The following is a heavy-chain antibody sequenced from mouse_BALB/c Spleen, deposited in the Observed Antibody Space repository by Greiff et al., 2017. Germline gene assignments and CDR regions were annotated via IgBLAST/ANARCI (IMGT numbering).Heavy chain of an antibody. CDR3: NARLYYGNYSFAY. D-gene: IGHD2-1*01. Sequence: EVQLQQSGAELVRSGASVKLSCTASGFNIKDYYMHWVKQRPEQGLEWIGWIDPENGDTEYAPKFQGKATMTADTSSNTAYLQLSSLTSEDTAVYYCNARLYYGNYSFAYWGQGTLVTVSA. J-gene: IGHJ3*01. CDR2: IDPENGDT. CDR1: GFNIKDYY. V-gene: IGHV14-4*02.